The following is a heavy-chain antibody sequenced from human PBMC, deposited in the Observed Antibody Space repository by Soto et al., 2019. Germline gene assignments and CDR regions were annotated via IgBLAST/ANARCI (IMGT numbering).Heavy chain of an antibody. V-gene: IGHV1-46*01. D-gene: IGHD3-22*01. Sequence: ASVKVSCKASGYTFTSYYMHWVRQAPGQGLEWMGIINPSGGSTSYAQKFQGRVTMTRDTSTSTVYMELSSLRSEDTAVYYCASSSHYDSSGYYSFDYWGQGTLVTVSS. CDR3: ASSSHYDSSGYYSFDY. J-gene: IGHJ4*02. CDR2: INPSGGST. CDR1: GYTFTSYY.